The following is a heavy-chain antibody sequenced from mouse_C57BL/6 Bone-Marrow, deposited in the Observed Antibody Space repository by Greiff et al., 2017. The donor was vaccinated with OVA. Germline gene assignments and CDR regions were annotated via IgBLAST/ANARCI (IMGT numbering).Heavy chain of an antibody. V-gene: IGHV3-6*01. J-gene: IGHJ4*01. Sequence: EVKLMESGPGLVKPSQSLSLTCSVTGYSITSGYYWNWIRQFPGNKLEWMGYISYDGSNNYNPSLKNRISITRDTSKNQFFLKLNSVTTEDTATYYCATMVTTTTPYYAMDYWGQGTSVTVSS. CDR1: GYSITSGYY. CDR3: ATMVTTTTPYYAMDY. D-gene: IGHD2-2*01. CDR2: ISYDGSN.